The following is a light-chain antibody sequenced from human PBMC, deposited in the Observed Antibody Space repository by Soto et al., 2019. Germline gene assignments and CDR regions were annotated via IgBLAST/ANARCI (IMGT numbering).Light chain of an antibody. CDR3: QQYNNWPRAT. CDR2: RTS. Sequence: IVVTQSPSTLSVSPGERATLSCRASQSISSNLAWYQQKPGQAPRLLMFRTSSRATGFPARFSGSGSGTEFNLTISSLQSEDFGVYYCQQYNNWPRATFGGGTKVDTK. CDR1: QSISSN. J-gene: IGKJ4*01. V-gene: IGKV3-15*01.